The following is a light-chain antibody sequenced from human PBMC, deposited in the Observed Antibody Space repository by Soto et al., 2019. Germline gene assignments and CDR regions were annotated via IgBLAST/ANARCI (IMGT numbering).Light chain of an antibody. V-gene: IGKV3-20*01. J-gene: IGKJ2*01. CDR1: QSVNSRF. CDR3: QQYGDSPPNP. CDR2: AAS. Sequence: IVLTQSPGTLSLSPGESATLSCRASQSVNSRFLAWYQHKPGQAPRLLIYAASTRATGIPDRFSGSASGTDFTLTIRRLEPEDFAVYYCQQYGDSPPNPFGQGTKLEIK.